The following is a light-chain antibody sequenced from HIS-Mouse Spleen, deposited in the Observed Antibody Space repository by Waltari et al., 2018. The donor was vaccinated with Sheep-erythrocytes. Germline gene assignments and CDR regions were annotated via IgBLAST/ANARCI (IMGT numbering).Light chain of an antibody. CDR3: QAWDSSTAV. V-gene: IGLV3-1*01. CDR1: KLGDKY. J-gene: IGLJ2*01. Sequence: SYELTQPPSVSVSPGQTASITCSGDKLGDKYACWYQQKPGQSPVLGIYQDSKRPSGVPGRFSGSNSGNTATLTISGTQAMDEADYYGQAWDSSTAVFGGGTKLTVL. CDR2: QDS.